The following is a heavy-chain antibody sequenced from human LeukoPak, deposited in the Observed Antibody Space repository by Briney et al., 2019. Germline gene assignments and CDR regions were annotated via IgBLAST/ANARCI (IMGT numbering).Heavy chain of an antibody. Sequence: PGGSLRLSCAASGFTFSSYAMSWVRQAPGKGLEWVSAISITGNSRYYADSVKGRFTISRDNSKNTLYLQMSSLRAEDTAVYYCARAHGTGRSCWFDPWGQGTLVTVSS. J-gene: IGHJ5*02. V-gene: IGHV3-23*05. CDR2: ISITGNSR. D-gene: IGHD3-10*01. CDR1: GFTFSSYA. CDR3: ARAHGTGRSCWFDP.